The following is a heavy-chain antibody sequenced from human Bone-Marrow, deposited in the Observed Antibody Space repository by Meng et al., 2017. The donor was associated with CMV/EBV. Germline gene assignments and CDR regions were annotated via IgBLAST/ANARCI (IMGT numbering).Heavy chain of an antibody. D-gene: IGHD2/OR15-2a*01. CDR1: GFTFSVFN. CDR2: ISSSSGYI. CDR3: ARGSQYCDSTRCYLGEMDV. Sequence: GGSLRLSCAASGFTFSVFNMNWVRQAPGKGLEWVSSISSSSGYIYYADSVKGRFTISRDNAKNSLYLQMNSLRAEDTAVYYCARGSQYCDSTRCYLGEMDVWGQGTTVTVSS. J-gene: IGHJ6*02. V-gene: IGHV3-21*01.